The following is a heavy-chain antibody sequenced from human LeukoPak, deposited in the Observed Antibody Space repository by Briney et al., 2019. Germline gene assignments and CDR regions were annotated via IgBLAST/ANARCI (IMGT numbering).Heavy chain of an antibody. V-gene: IGHV1-46*01. Sequence: ASVKVSCKASGYTFTSYYMHWVRQAPGQGLGWMGIINPSGGSTSYAQKFQGRVTITRDTSASTAYLELSSLRPEDTAVYYCARAYYDSSGNFLGAFDIWGQGTMVTVSS. CDR3: ARAYYDSSGNFLGAFDI. CDR2: INPSGGST. J-gene: IGHJ3*02. CDR1: GYTFTSYY. D-gene: IGHD3-22*01.